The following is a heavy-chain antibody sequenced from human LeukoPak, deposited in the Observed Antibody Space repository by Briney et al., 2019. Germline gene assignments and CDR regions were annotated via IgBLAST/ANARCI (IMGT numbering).Heavy chain of an antibody. J-gene: IGHJ4*02. V-gene: IGHV1-2*02. Sequence: ASVKVSCKASGYTFTGYYMHWVRQAPGQGLEWMGWINPNSGGTNYAQKLQGRVTMTTDTSTSTAYMELRSLRSDDTAVYYCARDPSDYGDYGHLWGQGTLVTVSS. CDR3: ARDPSDYGDYGHL. CDR1: GYTFTGYY. D-gene: IGHD4-17*01. CDR2: INPNSGGT.